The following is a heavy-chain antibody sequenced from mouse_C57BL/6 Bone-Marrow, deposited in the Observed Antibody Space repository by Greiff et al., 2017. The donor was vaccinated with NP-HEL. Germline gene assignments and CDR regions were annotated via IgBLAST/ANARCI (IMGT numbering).Heavy chain of an antibody. Sequence: EVQVVESGGGLVQPGGSMTLSCVASGFTFSNYCMNWVRQSPEKGLEWVAQIRLKSDNYATHYVESVIGRFTISKDDSKSSVYLKINNLRAEDTGIYYWSYYYGSSYHYAMDYRGQGTSLTVSS. D-gene: IGHD1-1*01. CDR1: GFTFSNYC. V-gene: IGHV6-3*01. J-gene: IGHJ4*01. CDR3: SYYYGSSYHYAMDY. CDR2: IRLKSDNYAT.